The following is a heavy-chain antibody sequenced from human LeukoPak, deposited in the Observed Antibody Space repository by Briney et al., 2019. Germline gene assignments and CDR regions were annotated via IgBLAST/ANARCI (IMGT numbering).Heavy chain of an antibody. V-gene: IGHV3-23*01. CDR3: AKGSTEFGETDFDY. CDR1: GFTFSSYA. Sequence: GGSLRLSCAASGFTFSSYAMSWVRQAPGKGLEWVSAISGSGGSTYYADSAKGRFTISRDNSKNTLYLQMNSLRAEDTAVYYCAKGSTEFGETDFDYWGQGTLVTVSS. J-gene: IGHJ4*02. CDR2: ISGSGGST. D-gene: IGHD3-10*01.